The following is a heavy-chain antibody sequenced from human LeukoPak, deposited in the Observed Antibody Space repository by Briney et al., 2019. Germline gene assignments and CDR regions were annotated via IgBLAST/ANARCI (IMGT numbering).Heavy chain of an antibody. V-gene: IGHV3-21*01. CDR3: ARDKNGHFDY. CDR2: ISSGSSYI. J-gene: IGHJ4*02. D-gene: IGHD2-8*01. CDR1: GFTFSSYS. Sequence: GGSLRLPCAASGFTFSSYSMNWVREAPGKGLEWVSSISSGSSYIYYADSVKGRFTISRDNAKNSLYLQMNSLRAEDTAVYYCARDKNGHFDYWGQGTLVTVSS.